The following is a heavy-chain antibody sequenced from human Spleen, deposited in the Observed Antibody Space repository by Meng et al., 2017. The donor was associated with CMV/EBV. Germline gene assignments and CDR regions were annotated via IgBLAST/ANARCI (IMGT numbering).Heavy chain of an antibody. CDR2: IYYSGTT. V-gene: IGHV4-59*12. J-gene: IGHJ4*02. D-gene: IGHD2-15*01. CDR3: ARNRMAASGPDF. Sequence: SETLSLTCTVSGGSITNYYWNWIRQPPGKGLEWIGFIYYSGTTNYNPSFKSRVTISVDTSKNQFSLKLNSVTAADAGVYYCARNRMAASGPDFWGQGTLVTVSS. CDR1: GGSITNYY.